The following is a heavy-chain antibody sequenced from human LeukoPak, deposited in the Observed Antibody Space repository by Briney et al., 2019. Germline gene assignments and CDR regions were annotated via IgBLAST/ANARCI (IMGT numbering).Heavy chain of an antibody. J-gene: IGHJ4*02. CDR1: GFTFSSYG. Sequence: GGSLRLSCAASGFTFSSYGMHWVRQAPGKGLEWVAVISYDGSNKYHADSVKGRFTISRDNSKNTLYLQMNSLRPEDTAVYYCARDVVGYAFDYWGQGTLVTVSS. D-gene: IGHD2-21*01. CDR2: ISYDGSNK. CDR3: ARDVVGYAFDY. V-gene: IGHV3-30*19.